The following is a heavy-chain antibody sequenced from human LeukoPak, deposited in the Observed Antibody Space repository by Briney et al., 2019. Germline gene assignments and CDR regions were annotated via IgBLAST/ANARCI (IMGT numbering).Heavy chain of an antibody. CDR1: GGSISSSSYY. CDR2: IYYSGST. CDR3: ARLGWQQAPN. D-gene: IGHD6-13*01. J-gene: IGHJ4*02. V-gene: IGHV4-61*05. Sequence: SETLSLTCTVSGGSISSSSYYWSWIRQPPGKGLEWIGYIYYSGSTNYNPSLKSRVTISVDTSKNQFSLKLSSVTAADTAVYYCARLGWQQAPNWGQGTLVTVSS.